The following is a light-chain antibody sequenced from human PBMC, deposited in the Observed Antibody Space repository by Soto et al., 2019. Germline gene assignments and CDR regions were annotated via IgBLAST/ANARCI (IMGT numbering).Light chain of an antibody. CDR2: DAS. Sequence: DIQITQSPSTLSASVGDTVTVTCRASQSISGRLAWYQQKPGEAPHLIVYDASTLENGVSSRFSGSGSGTEFTLTINSLQTHDFATYYCQQYATYHRTFGRGTRLEVK. J-gene: IGKJ4*02. V-gene: IGKV1-5*01. CDR1: QSISGR. CDR3: QQYATYHRT.